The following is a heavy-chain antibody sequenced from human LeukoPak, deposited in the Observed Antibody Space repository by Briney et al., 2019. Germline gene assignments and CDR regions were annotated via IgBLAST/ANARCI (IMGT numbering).Heavy chain of an antibody. D-gene: IGHD6-19*01. J-gene: IGHJ4*02. CDR3: AKGSHLGSGWFDY. CDR2: INAGNGNT. CDR1: GYTFTSYA. V-gene: IGHV1-3*01. Sequence: ASVTVSCTASGYTFTSYAMHWVRQAPGQRLEWMGWINAGNGNTKYSQKFQGRDTITRDTSANTAYMELSSLRSEDTAVYYCAKGSHLGSGWFDYWGQGTLVTVSS.